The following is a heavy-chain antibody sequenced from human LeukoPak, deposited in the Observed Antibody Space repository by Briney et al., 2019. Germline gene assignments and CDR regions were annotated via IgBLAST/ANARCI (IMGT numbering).Heavy chain of an antibody. D-gene: IGHD2-15*01. CDR2: IYYSGST. J-gene: IGHJ3*02. CDR3: ARFVVVVAVTRPHDAFDI. V-gene: IGHV4-59*12. CDR1: GGSISSYY. Sequence: SETLSLTCTVSGGSISSYYWSWIRQPPGKGLEWIGYIYYSGSTNYNPSLKSRVTISVDTSKNQFSLKLSSVTAADTAVYYCARFVVVVAVTRPHDAFDIWGQGTMVTVSS.